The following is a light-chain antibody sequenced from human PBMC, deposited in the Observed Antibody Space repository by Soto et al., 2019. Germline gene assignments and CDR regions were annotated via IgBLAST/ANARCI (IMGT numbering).Light chain of an antibody. CDR1: QGISSY. CDR3: QQLNSYPYT. J-gene: IGKJ2*01. Sequence: IQLTQSPSSLSASVGDRVTITCRASQGISSYLAWYQQKPGKAPHLLIYAASTLQSRVPSRFSGSGSGTDFTLTISSLQHEDFATYYCQQLNSYPYTFGQGTKLEIK. V-gene: IGKV1-9*01. CDR2: AAS.